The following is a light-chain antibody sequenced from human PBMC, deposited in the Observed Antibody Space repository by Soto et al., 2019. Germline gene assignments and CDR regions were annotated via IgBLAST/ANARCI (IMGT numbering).Light chain of an antibody. J-gene: IGKJ5*01. CDR3: QQYNTYSA. V-gene: IGKV1-5*01. Sequence: DIQMTQSPSTLSASVGDKVTITCRASQTISSWLAWYQQKPGKAPKLLIYDASILESGVPSRFSGSGSGTEFTLTISCLQPDDFATYYCQQYNTYSAFGQGTRLAIK. CDR1: QTISSW. CDR2: DAS.